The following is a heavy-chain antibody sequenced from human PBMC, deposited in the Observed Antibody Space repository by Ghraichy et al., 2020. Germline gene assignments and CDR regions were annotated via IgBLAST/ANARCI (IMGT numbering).Heavy chain of an antibody. D-gene: IGHD3-16*02. CDR1: GFTFSSYW. J-gene: IGHJ4*02. V-gene: IGHV3-7*03. CDR3: ARSDDYVWGSYRFPDY. Sequence: GGSLRLSCAASGFTFSSYWMSWVRQAPGKGLEWVANIKQDGSEKYYVDSVKGRFTISRDNAKNSLYLQMNSLRAEDTAVYYCARSDDYVWGSYRFPDYWGQVTLVTVSS. CDR2: IKQDGSEK.